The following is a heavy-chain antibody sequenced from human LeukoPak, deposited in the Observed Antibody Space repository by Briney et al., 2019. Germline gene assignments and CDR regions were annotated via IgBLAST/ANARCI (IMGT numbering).Heavy chain of an antibody. Sequence: PSQTLSLTCTVAGGSISSGSYYWSWIPQPAGKGLEWIGRIYTSGSTNYNPSLKSRVTISVDTSKNQFSLKLSSVTAADTAVYYCARARYDFWSGSGFDPWGQGTLVTVSS. CDR3: ARARYDFWSGSGFDP. CDR2: IYTSGST. V-gene: IGHV4-61*02. J-gene: IGHJ5*02. CDR1: GGSISSGSYY. D-gene: IGHD3-3*01.